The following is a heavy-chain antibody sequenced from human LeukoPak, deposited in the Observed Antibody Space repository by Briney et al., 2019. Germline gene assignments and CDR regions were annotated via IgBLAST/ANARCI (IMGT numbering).Heavy chain of an antibody. CDR3: ARPNSGTYPYDAFDI. D-gene: IGHD1-26*01. Sequence: SETLSLTCTASGDSISGYYWSWIRQPPGKGLEWIGHIYYNGNTNYNASLKGRVAISVDTPKNQFSLKVTSLTAADTAVYYCARPNSGTYPYDAFDIWGQGTMITVS. J-gene: IGHJ3*02. V-gene: IGHV4-59*08. CDR1: GDSISGYY. CDR2: IYYNGNT.